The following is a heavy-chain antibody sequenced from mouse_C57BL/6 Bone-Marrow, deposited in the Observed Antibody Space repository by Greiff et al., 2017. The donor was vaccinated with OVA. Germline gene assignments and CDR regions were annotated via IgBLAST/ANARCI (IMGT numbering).Heavy chain of an antibody. CDR1: GFNIKDYY. Sequence: VQLQQSGAELVRPGASVKLSCTASGFNIKDYYMHWVKQRPEQGLEWIGRIDPEDGDTEYAPKFQGKATMTADTSSNTAYLQLSSLTSEDTAVYYGTPSNYYGSSYRAYWGQGTLVTVSA. D-gene: IGHD1-1*01. CDR3: TPSNYYGSSYRAY. J-gene: IGHJ3*01. V-gene: IGHV14-1*01. CDR2: IDPEDGDT.